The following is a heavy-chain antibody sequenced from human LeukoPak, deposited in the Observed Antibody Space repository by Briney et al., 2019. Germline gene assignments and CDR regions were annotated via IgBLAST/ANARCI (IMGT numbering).Heavy chain of an antibody. J-gene: IGHJ4*02. CDR1: GFTFSSYG. Sequence: GGSLRLSCSAYGFTFSSYGMHWVRQAPCKGLEWVAFIRYDGSNKYYADSVKGRFTISRDNSKNTLYLQMNSLRAEDTAVYYCAKAASYGVQPYYFDYWGQGTLVTVSS. CDR2: IRYDGSNK. CDR3: AKAASYGVQPYYFDY. D-gene: IGHD4-17*01. V-gene: IGHV3-30*02.